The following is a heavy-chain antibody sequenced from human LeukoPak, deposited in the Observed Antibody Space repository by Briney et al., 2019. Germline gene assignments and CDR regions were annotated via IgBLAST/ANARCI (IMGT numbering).Heavy chain of an antibody. V-gene: IGHV3-23*01. Sequence: GGSLRLSCAASGFTFSSYAMSWVRQAPGKGLEWVSVIGDSGGSTYYADSVKGRFTISRDNSKNTLYLQMNSLRAEDTAVYYCAKGGIMQSSSPGPQYFDLWGRGTLVSVSS. CDR3: AKGGIMQSSSPGPQYFDL. CDR1: GFTFSSYA. D-gene: IGHD6-6*01. J-gene: IGHJ2*01. CDR2: IGDSGGST.